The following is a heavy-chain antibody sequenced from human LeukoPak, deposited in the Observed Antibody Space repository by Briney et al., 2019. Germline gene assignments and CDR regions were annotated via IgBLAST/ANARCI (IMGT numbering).Heavy chain of an antibody. J-gene: IGHJ4*02. D-gene: IGHD3-22*01. Sequence: GGSLRLSCAASGFTFSSYAISWVHQAPGKGLEGVSAISCSGGSTYYADSVKGRFTISRDNSKNTLYLQMNSLRAEDTAVYYCAKDREGSRITDSSGYFDYWGQGTLVTVSS. CDR1: GFTFSSYA. CDR3: AKDREGSRITDSSGYFDY. V-gene: IGHV3-23*01. CDR2: ISCSGGST.